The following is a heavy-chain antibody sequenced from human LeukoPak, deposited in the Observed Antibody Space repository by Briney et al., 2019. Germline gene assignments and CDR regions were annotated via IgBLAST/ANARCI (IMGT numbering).Heavy chain of an antibody. D-gene: IGHD2-21*02. V-gene: IGHV4-31*03. Sequence: PSETLSLTCTVSGGSISSGGYYWSWIRQHPGKGLEWIGYIYYSGSTYYNPSLKSRVTISVDTSKNQFSLKLSSVTAADTAVYYCVRAGDGYCGGDCPDAFDIWGQGTMVTVSS. CDR2: IYYSGST. CDR1: GGSISSGGYY. J-gene: IGHJ3*02. CDR3: VRAGDGYCGGDCPDAFDI.